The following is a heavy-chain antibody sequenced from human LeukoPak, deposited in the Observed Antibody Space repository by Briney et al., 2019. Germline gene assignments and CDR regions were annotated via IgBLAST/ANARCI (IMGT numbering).Heavy chain of an antibody. CDR3: ARTADGSYGSGSYYSDY. J-gene: IGHJ4*02. Sequence: SETLSLTCTVSGGSISSGGYYWSWIRQHPGKGLEWIGYIYYSGSTYYNPSLRSRVTISVDTSKNQFSLKLSSVTAADTAVYHCARTADGSYGSGSYYSDYWGQGTLVTVSS. V-gene: IGHV4-31*03. D-gene: IGHD3-10*01. CDR1: GGSISSGGYY. CDR2: IYYSGST.